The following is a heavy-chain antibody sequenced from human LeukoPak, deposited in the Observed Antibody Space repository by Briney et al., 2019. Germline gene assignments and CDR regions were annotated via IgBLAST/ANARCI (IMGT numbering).Heavy chain of an antibody. J-gene: IGHJ4*02. CDR1: GGSVSSGSYY. CDR3: ATRERTPVGVSHGDYILY. CDR2: IYYSGST. D-gene: IGHD4-17*01. Sequence: KPSETLSLTCTVSGGSVSSGSYYWSWIRQPPGKGLEWIGYIYYSGSTYYSPSLNSRLTLSVDTSKNQFSLNLSSVTAADTAVYYCATRERTPVGVSHGDYILYWGPGTLVTVSS. V-gene: IGHV4-30-4*08.